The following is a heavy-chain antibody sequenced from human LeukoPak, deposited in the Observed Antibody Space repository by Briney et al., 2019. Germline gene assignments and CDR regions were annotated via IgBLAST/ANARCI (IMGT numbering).Heavy chain of an antibody. CDR1: GFTFSSYG. Sequence: GGSLRLSCAASGFTFSSYGMDWVRQAPGKGLEWVAVIWYDGSNKYYADSVKGRFTISRDNSKNTLYLQMNSLRAEDTAVYYCARDRDLTVLLDYWGQGTLVTVSS. V-gene: IGHV3-33*01. J-gene: IGHJ4*02. D-gene: IGHD2-21*02. CDR3: ARDRDLTVLLDY. CDR2: IWYDGSNK.